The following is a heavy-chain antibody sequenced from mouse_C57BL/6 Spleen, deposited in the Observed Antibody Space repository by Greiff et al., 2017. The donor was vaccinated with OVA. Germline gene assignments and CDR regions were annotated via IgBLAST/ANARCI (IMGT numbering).Heavy chain of an antibody. J-gene: IGHJ1*03. CDR1: GYTFTSYW. Sequence: QVQLQQPGAELVKPGASVKLSCKASGYTFTSYWMHWVKQRPGQGLEWIGMIHPNSGSTNYTEKFKSKATLTVDKSSSTAYMQLSSLTSEDSAVYYCSRSGYYGSSYVGWYFDVWGTGTTVTVSS. CDR2: IHPNSGST. V-gene: IGHV1-64*01. D-gene: IGHD1-1*01. CDR3: SRSGYYGSSYVGWYFDV.